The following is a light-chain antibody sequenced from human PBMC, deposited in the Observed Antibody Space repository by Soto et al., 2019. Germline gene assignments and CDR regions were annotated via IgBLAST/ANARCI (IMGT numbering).Light chain of an antibody. CDR1: QTVRNN. CDR3: KHHSNRPLT. V-gene: IGKV3-11*01. CDR2: DAS. Sequence: EIVLTQSPATLSLSPGERATLSCRASQTVRNNLAWYQQRPGQAPRLLIYDASSRATGIPAWFSGSGSGTDFTPTISSLEHEDFTFYYCKHHSNRPLTFGGGTQVEIK. J-gene: IGKJ4*01.